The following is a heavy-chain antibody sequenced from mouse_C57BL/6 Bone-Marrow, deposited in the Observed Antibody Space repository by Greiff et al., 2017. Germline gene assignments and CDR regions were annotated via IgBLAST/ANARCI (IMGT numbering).Heavy chain of an antibody. CDR1: GFNIKDDY. D-gene: IGHD2-1*01. CDR2: IDPEIGDT. J-gene: IGHJ2*01. V-gene: IGHV14-4*01. Sequence: VQLKESGAELVRPGASVKLSCTASGFNIKDDYIHWVKQRPEQGLEWIGWIDPEIGDTEYASKFQGKATITSDTSSNTAYLQLSSLTSEDTAVYYCSSLDGNYFAFWGQGTPLTVAS. CDR3: SSLDGNYFAF.